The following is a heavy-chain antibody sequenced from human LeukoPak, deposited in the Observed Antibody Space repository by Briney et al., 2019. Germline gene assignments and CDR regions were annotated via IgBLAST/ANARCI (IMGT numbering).Heavy chain of an antibody. J-gene: IGHJ3*02. CDR2: IYPDDSDT. V-gene: IGHV5-51*01. CDR1: GYSFINYW. Sequence: GESLKISCKGSGYSFINYWIGWVRQMPGKGLEWMGIIYPDDSDTRYSPSFQGQVTISVDKSISTAYLQCSSLKASDTAIYYCARPYCSGGICYTPAFDIWGQGTMVTVSS. CDR3: ARPYCSGGICYTPAFDI. D-gene: IGHD2-15*01.